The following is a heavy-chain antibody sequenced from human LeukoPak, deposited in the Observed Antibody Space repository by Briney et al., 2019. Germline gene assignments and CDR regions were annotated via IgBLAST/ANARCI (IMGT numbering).Heavy chain of an antibody. CDR2: IIEGGDLK. CDR1: GFTFSAYW. V-gene: IGHV3-7*01. Sequence: GEALRLSCAASGFTFSAYWMTWVRQAPGKGLAWVANIIEGGDLKYYVDSVKGRFTISRDNTKNSLYLQMTSLRADDTAVYYCARVGKNGWDFDHWGQGTLVTVSS. CDR3: ARVGKNGWDFDH. D-gene: IGHD6-19*01. J-gene: IGHJ4*02.